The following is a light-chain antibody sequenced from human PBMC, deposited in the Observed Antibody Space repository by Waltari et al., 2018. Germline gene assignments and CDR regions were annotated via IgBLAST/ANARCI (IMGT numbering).Light chain of an antibody. V-gene: IGLV2-14*03. J-gene: IGLJ2*01. CDR1: SNDVGGYDY. CDR2: DVS. CDR3: NSYSSTTTLV. Sequence: QSALTQPASVSGSPGQSITISCTGTSNDVGGYDYVSWYQQHPDKAPKLVIFDVSNRPSGVSRRFSASKSCNTASLTISGLQAEDEAVYYCNSYSSTTTLVFGGGTKVTVL.